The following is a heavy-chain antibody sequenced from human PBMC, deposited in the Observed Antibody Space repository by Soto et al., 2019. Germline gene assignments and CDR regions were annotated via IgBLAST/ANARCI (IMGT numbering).Heavy chain of an antibody. CDR2: IYYTGST. CDR1: GGSISSGGYY. D-gene: IGHD6-13*01. V-gene: IGHV4-39*01. J-gene: IGHJ4*02. CDR3: ASRGIAAAVNY. Sequence: SETLSLTCTVSGGSISSGGYYWSWIRQHPGKGLEWIGSIYYTGSTYYNPSLKSRVTISVDTSKNQFSLKLTSVTAADTAVYYCASRGIAAAVNYWGQGTLVTV.